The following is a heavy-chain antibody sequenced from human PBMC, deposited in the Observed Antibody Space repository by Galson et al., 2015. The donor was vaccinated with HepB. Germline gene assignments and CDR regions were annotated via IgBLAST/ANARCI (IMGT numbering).Heavy chain of an antibody. D-gene: IGHD6-19*01. J-gene: IGHJ6*02. CDR3: ARGAPSSGWTVRYYYYGMDV. V-gene: IGHV4-59*01. Sequence: ETLSLTCTVSGGSISSYYWSWIRQPPGKGLEWIGYIYYSGSTNYNPSLKSRVTISVDTSKNQFSLKLSSVTAADTAMYYCARGAPSSGWTVRYYYYGMDVWGQGTTVTVSS. CDR1: GGSISSYY. CDR2: IYYSGST.